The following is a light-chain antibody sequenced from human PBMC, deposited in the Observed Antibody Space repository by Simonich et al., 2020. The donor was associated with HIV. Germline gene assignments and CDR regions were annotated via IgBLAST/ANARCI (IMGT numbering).Light chain of an antibody. CDR2: WAS. V-gene: IGKV4-1*01. CDR1: QSLLSNNKNF. Sequence: IVMTQSPDSLPVSLGERATINCKSSQSLLSNNKNFLAWHQQKPGQPPKLIIYWASTRESGVPDRFSGSGAGTDFTLTISSLQAEDVAVYYCQQYYSTPTFGRGPSWRSN. CDR3: QQYYSTPT. J-gene: IGKJ2*01.